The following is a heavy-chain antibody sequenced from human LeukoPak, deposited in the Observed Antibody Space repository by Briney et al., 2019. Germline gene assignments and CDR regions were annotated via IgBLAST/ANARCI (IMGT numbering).Heavy chain of an antibody. CDR2: IYYSGST. CDR1: GGSLSSGDYY. J-gene: IGHJ6*02. CDR3: ARVDENKQSGGMDV. D-gene: IGHD1/OR15-1a*01. Sequence: SETLSLTCTVSGGSLSSGDYYWSWLRQPPGTGLEWIGYIYYSGSTYYNPSLKSRVTISVDTSKNQFSLKLSSVTAADTAVYYCARVDENKQSGGMDVWGQGTTVTVSS. V-gene: IGHV4-30-4*01.